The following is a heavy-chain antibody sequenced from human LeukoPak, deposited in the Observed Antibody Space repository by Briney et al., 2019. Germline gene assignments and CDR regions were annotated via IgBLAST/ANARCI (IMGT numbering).Heavy chain of an antibody. V-gene: IGHV4-39*01. Sequence: SETLSLTCTVSSGSIRIYSWSWIRQPPGKGLEWIASIYYSGSTYYNPSLKSRVTISVDTSKNQLSLKLSSLTAADTAVYYCARHEYSGSYYGLSWFDPWGQGTLVTVSS. CDR3: ARHEYSGSYYGLSWFDP. CDR2: IYYSGST. J-gene: IGHJ5*02. CDR1: SGSIRIYS. D-gene: IGHD1-26*01.